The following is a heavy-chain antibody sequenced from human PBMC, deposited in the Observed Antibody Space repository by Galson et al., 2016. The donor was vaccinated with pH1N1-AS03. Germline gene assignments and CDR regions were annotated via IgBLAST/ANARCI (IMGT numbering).Heavy chain of an antibody. V-gene: IGHV3-74*01. CDR1: GFSFSTYW. CDR2: INGDATTT. CDR3: AKEVGSSGWFDACDL. Sequence: SLRLSCAASGFSFSTYWMYWVRQAPGKGPVWLARINGDATTTNYEDSVRGRFTISRDNAKNTLHLQMNSLRVEDTANYFCAKEVGSSGWFDACDLWGQGTVVTVSS. J-gene: IGHJ3*01. D-gene: IGHD6-19*01.